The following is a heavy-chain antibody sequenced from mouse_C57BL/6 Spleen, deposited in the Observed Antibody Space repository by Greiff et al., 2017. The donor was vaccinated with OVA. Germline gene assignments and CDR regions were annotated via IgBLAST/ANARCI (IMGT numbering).Heavy chain of an antibody. D-gene: IGHD2-3*01. V-gene: IGHV1-61*01. Sequence: QVQLQQPGAELVRPGASVKLSCKASGYTFTNYRMDWVKQRPGKGLEWIGNIYPSDSETHYNQKFKDKATLTVDKSSSTAYMQLSSLSSEDSAVYYCGNRYDGHLFAYWGQVTLVTVS. CDR1: GYTFTNYR. J-gene: IGHJ3*01. CDR3: GNRYDGHLFAY. CDR2: IYPSDSET.